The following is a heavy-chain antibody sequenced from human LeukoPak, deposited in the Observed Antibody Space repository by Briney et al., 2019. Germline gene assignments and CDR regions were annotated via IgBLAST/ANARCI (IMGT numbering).Heavy chain of an antibody. CDR3: VAEVEMEAFDI. J-gene: IGHJ3*02. Sequence: GGSLRLSCAASGFTFSSYWMSWVRQAPGKGLEWVANIKQDGSEKYYVDSVKGRFTISRDNAKNSLYLQMNSLRAEDTAVYYCVAEVEMEAFDIWGQGTMVTVSS. V-gene: IGHV3-7*01. CDR1: GFTFSSYW. D-gene: IGHD5-24*01. CDR2: IKQDGSEK.